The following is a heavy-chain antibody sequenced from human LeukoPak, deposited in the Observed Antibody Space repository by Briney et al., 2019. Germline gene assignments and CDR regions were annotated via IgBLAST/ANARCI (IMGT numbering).Heavy chain of an antibody. J-gene: IGHJ3*02. V-gene: IGHV4-34*01. CDR1: GGSFSGYY. CDR3: ARGKLVEIAAAGPEADAFDI. CDR2: INHSGST. Sequence: PSETLSLTCAVYGGSFSGYYWSWIRQPPGKGLEWIGEINHSGSTNYNPSLKSRVTISVDTSKNQFSLKLSSVTAADTAVYYCARGKLVEIAAAGPEADAFDIWGQGTMVTVSS. D-gene: IGHD6-13*01.